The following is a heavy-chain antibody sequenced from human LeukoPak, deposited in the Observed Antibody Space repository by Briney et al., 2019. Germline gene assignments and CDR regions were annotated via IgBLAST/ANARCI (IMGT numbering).Heavy chain of an antibody. Sequence: SETLSLTCTVSGDSITSSSYYWGWIRQPPGKGLEWIGSIFHSGSTDYNPSLKSRVTISVDTSKNQFSLKLTSVAAADTAVYYCVGYGSGSYYNYYMDVWGKGTTVTVSS. CDR2: IFHSGST. CDR3: VGYGSGSYYNYYMDV. V-gene: IGHV4-39*01. CDR1: GDSITSSSYY. D-gene: IGHD3-10*01. J-gene: IGHJ6*03.